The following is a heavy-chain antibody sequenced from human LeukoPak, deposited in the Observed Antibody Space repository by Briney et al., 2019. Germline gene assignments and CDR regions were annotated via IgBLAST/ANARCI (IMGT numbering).Heavy chain of an antibody. V-gene: IGHV3-33*01. CDR1: GFTFSSYG. D-gene: IGHD3-22*01. CDR2: IWYDGSNK. CDR3: ARETDHQTYYYDSSGYYPPLDY. Sequence: GRSLRLSCAASGFTFSSYGMHWVRQAPGKGLEWVAVIWYDGSNKYYADCVKGRFTISRDNSKNTLYLQMNSLRAEDTAVYYCARETDHQTYYYDSSGYYPPLDYWGQGTLVTVSS. J-gene: IGHJ4*02.